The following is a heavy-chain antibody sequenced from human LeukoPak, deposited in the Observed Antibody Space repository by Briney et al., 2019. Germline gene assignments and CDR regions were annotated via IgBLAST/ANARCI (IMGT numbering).Heavy chain of an antibody. CDR3: ARDHRIEQWLVPPLGY. V-gene: IGHV1-69*05. J-gene: IGHJ4*02. CDR2: IIPIFGTA. Sequence: SVKVSCKASGGTFSSYAISWVRQAPGQGLEWMGGIIPIFGTANYAQKLQGRVTMTTDTSTSTAYMELRSLRSDDTAVYYCARDHRIEQWLVPPLGYWGQGTLVTVSS. D-gene: IGHD6-19*01. CDR1: GGTFSSYA.